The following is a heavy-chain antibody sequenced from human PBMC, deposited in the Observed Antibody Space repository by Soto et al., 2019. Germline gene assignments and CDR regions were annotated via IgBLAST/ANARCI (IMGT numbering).Heavy chain of an antibody. CDR1: GGTFSSYS. V-gene: IGHV1-69*01. D-gene: IGHD1-26*01. CDR2: IIPILGTA. CDR3: AREGGRHAGGIDY. J-gene: IGHJ4*02. Sequence: QVQLVQSGAEVKKPGSSVKVSCKASGGTFSSYSINWVRQAPGQGLEWMGEIIPILGTANYAQKFQGRVTITADESKNTRYMEMRSLRSEGTAVYYCAREGGRHAGGIDYWGQGPLVTVSS.